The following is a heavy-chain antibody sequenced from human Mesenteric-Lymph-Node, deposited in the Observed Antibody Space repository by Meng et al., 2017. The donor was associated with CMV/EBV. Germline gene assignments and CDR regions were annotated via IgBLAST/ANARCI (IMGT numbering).Heavy chain of an antibody. Sequence: GESLKISCTVSGFTFGDYVMSWVRQAPGKGLEWVGFIRRKAYGGTTQYAASVKGRFTISRDDSKSFAYLQMNSLRTEDTAVYYCTRDQMYLYASTSYSDYWGQGTLVTVSS. J-gene: IGHJ4*02. CDR3: TRDQMYLYASTSYSDY. V-gene: IGHV3-49*04. D-gene: IGHD2-8*01. CDR1: GFTFGDYV. CDR2: IRRKAYGGTT.